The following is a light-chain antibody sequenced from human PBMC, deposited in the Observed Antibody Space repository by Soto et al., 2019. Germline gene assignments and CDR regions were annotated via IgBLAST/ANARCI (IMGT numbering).Light chain of an antibody. CDR3: QQRSKWSPSLT. CDR1: QSVSIY. Sequence: EIVSTQSPATLSLSPGERATLSCRASQSVSIYLAWYQQKPGQAPRLLIYDASNRATGIPARFSGSGSGTDFTLTISSLEPEDFAVYYCQQRSKWSPSLTFGGGTKVDIK. CDR2: DAS. V-gene: IGKV3-11*01. J-gene: IGKJ4*01.